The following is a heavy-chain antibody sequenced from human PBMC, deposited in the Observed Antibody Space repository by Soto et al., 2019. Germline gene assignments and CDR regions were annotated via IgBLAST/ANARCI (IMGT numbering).Heavy chain of an antibody. D-gene: IGHD3-22*01. J-gene: IGHJ4*02. V-gene: IGHV3-11*01. Sequence: GGSLRLSCAASGFSLSDYYVSWIRQAPGEGLEWVSYISSSGTTTHYADSVKGRFTISKDNAKNSLYLQMNSLRAEDTAVYYCARVRGDSSGSYYFDYWGQGTLVTVSS. CDR2: ISSSGTTT. CDR3: ARVRGDSSGSYYFDY. CDR1: GFSLSDYY.